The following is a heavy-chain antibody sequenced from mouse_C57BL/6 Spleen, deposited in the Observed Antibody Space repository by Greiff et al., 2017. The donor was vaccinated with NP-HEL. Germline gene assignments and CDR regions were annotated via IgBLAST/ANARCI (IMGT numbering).Heavy chain of an antibody. V-gene: IGHV1-55*01. CDR3: ARATTVVATDY. CDR2: IYPGSGST. Sequence: QVQLQQPGAELVKPGASVKMSCKASGYTFTSYWITWVKQRPGQGLEWIGDIYPGSGSTNYNEKFKSKATLTVDTSSRTAYMQLSSLTSEDSAVYYCARATTVVATDYWGQGTTLTVSS. D-gene: IGHD1-1*01. J-gene: IGHJ2*01. CDR1: GYTFTSYW.